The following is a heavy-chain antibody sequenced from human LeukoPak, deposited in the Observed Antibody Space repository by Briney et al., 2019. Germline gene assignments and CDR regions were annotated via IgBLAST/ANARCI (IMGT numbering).Heavy chain of an antibody. CDR2: ISYDGNSK. J-gene: IGHJ4*02. CDR1: GFFVSNNY. CDR3: AKAANWGSFDY. V-gene: IGHV3-30*18. Sequence: GGSLRLSCAVSGFFVSNNYMNWVRQAPGKGLEWVAVISYDGNSKYYADSVKGRFTISRDNSKNTLYLQMNSLRAEDTAVYYCAKAANWGSFDYWGREPWSPSPQ. D-gene: IGHD7-27*01.